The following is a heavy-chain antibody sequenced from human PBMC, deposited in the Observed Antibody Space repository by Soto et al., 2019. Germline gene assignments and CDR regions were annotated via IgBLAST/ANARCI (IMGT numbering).Heavy chain of an antibody. Sequence: GESLQSSCKTSGYNFPTYCIRWERQLPGKGMEWMGIIYPGDFDATSSPSFQGRVTFSVATAITTAFLQLSCLKASDTASYYCAGGSGFHWKVDYWGQVPLVTVSS. CDR1: GYNFPTYC. D-gene: IGHD1-1*01. V-gene: IGHV5-51*01. J-gene: IGHJ4*02. CDR3: AGGSGFHWKVDY. CDR2: IYPGDFDA.